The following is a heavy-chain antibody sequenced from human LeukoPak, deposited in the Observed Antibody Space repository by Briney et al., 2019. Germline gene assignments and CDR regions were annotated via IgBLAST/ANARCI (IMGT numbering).Heavy chain of an antibody. V-gene: IGHV4-34*01. J-gene: IGHJ4*02. D-gene: IGHD6-13*01. CDR3: ARLCGGTHSSWYRTHAPYYFDY. CDR1: GGSFSGYY. CDR2: INHSGST. Sequence: SGTLSLTCAVYGGSFSGYYWSWIRQPPGKGLEWIGEINHSGSTNYNPSLKSRVTISVDTSKNQFSLKLSSVTAADTAVYYCARLCGGTHSSWYRTHAPYYFDYWGQGTLVTVSS.